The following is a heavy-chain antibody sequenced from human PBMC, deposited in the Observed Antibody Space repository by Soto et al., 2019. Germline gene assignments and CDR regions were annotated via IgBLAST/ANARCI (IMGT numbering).Heavy chain of an antibody. D-gene: IGHD2-2*01. CDR2: INHSGST. V-gene: IGHV4-34*01. J-gene: IGHJ4*02. Sequence: QVQLQQWGAGLLKPSETLSLTCAVYGGSFSGYYWSWIRQPPGKGLEWIGEINHSGSTNYNPSLKSRVTKSVDTSKNQFSLKLSSVTAADTAVYYCARGRGGYCSSTSCYARGIFDYWGQGTLVTVSS. CDR3: ARGRGGYCSSTSCYARGIFDY. CDR1: GGSFSGYY.